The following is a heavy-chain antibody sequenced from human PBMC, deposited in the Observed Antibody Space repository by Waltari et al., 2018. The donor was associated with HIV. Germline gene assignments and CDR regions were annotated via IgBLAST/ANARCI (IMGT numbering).Heavy chain of an antibody. CDR1: GYPFSASY. CDR2: INPNSGGT. J-gene: IGHJ5*02. CDR3: ARVFRGTVNYFDSRLGH. Sequence: QVQLVQSGAAVKKPGASVKVSCKASGYPFSASYMHWVRQAPGQGLEWMGWINPNSGGTRYADKFQGRVTMTRDTSISTAYMELSRLRFDDTAVYYCARVFRGTVNYFDSRLGHWGQGTLVTVSS. D-gene: IGHD3-22*01. V-gene: IGHV1-2*02.